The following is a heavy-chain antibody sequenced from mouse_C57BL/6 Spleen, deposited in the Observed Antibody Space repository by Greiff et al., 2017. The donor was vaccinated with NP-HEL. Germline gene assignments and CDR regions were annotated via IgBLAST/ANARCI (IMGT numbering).Heavy chain of an antibody. D-gene: IGHD1-1*01. CDR3: HYYGSSYPFDY. CDR2: IYPGDGDT. Sequence: QVQLQQSGAELVKPGASVKISCKASGYAFSSYWMNWVKQRPGKGLEWIGQIYPGDGDTNYNGKFKGKATLTADKSSSTAYMQLSSLTSEDSAIYFCHYYGSSYPFDYWGQGTTLTVSS. CDR1: GYAFSSYW. J-gene: IGHJ2*01. V-gene: IGHV1-80*01.